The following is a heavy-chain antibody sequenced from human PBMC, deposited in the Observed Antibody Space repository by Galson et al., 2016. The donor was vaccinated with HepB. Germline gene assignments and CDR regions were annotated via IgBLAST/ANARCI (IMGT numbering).Heavy chain of an antibody. CDR1: GGSLSDNY. Sequence: SETLSLTCGVFGGSLSDNYWNWIRQTPGKQLEWIAETNHSGSTNYNPSLRSRVRISVDTAKNQVSLQLRSVTVADTAIYYWARCLRGRGGPEGLLDPWGQGILVTVSS. V-gene: IGHV4-34*01. J-gene: IGHJ5*02. D-gene: IGHD3-10*01. CDR2: TNHSGST. CDR3: ARCLRGRGGPEGLLDP.